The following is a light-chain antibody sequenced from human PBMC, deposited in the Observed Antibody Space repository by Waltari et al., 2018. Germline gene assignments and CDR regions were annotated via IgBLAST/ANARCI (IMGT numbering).Light chain of an antibody. Sequence: DIQMTQSPSSLSASVGDRVTITCRASQSISSYLHWYQQKAGKAPRLLIYEASSLQSGVPARFSGSGSGTDFTLTISSLQPEDFATYYCQQSYSTPYTFGQGTKLEIK. J-gene: IGKJ2*01. CDR3: QQSYSTPYT. CDR1: QSISSY. CDR2: EAS. V-gene: IGKV1-39*01.